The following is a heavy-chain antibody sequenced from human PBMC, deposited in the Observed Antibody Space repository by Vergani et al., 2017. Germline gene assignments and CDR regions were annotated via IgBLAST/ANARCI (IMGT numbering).Heavy chain of an antibody. J-gene: IGHJ5*02. V-gene: IGHV5-51*03. CDR3: ARARITMVRGVIDWFDP. Sequence: EVQLVQSGAEVKKPGESLKISCKGSGYSFTSYWIGWVRQMPGKGLEWMGIIYPGDSDTRYSPSFQGQVTISADKSISTAYLQWSSLKASDTAMYYCARARITMVRGVIDWFDPWGQGTLVTVSS. CDR1: GYSFTSYW. CDR2: IYPGDSDT. D-gene: IGHD3-10*01.